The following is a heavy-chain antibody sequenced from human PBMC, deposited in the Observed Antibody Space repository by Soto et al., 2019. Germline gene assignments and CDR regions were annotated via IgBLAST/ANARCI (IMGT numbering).Heavy chain of an antibody. CDR2: ISGYNGHT. CDR1: GYTFTTYG. J-gene: IGHJ6*01. V-gene: IGHV1-18*01. Sequence: QVKLVQSGAEVRKPGASVKVSCKASGYTFTTYGISWVRQAPGQGLEWMGWISGYNGHTKYAQKFQGRVTMTTDTSKSTVYMDLRSLRSDDSAVYYCAREGEMPYYYYGLDVWGQGITVTGSS. D-gene: IGHD3-16*01. CDR3: AREGEMPYYYYGLDV.